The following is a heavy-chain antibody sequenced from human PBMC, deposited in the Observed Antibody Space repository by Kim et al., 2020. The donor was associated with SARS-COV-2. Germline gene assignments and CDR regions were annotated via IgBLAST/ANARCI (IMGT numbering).Heavy chain of an antibody. CDR1: GFTFSSYA. CDR2: ISGSGGST. D-gene: IGHD2-15*01. V-gene: IGHV3-23*01. Sequence: GGSLRLSCAASGFTFSSYAMSWVRQAPGKGLEWVSAISGSGGSTYYADSVKGRFTISRDNSKNTLYLQMNSLRAEDTAVYYCAKFGYCSGGSCQWYYYGMDVWGQGTTVTVSS. CDR3: AKFGYCSGGSCQWYYYGMDV. J-gene: IGHJ6*02.